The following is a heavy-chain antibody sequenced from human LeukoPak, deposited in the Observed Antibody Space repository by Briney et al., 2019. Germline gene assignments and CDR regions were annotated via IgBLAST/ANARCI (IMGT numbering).Heavy chain of an antibody. V-gene: IGHV3-23*01. CDR3: AESPAGAPPLYSYYMDV. CDR1: GFTFSNYA. CDR2: ISGSGATT. J-gene: IGHJ6*03. D-gene: IGHD1-26*01. Sequence: GGSLRLSCAVSGFTFSNYAMSWVRQAPGKGLEWVSGISGSGATTYYTASVKGRFTISRDNSKNTLSLQMNSLRGEDTAVYYCAESPAGAPPLYSYYMDVWGKGTTVTVSS.